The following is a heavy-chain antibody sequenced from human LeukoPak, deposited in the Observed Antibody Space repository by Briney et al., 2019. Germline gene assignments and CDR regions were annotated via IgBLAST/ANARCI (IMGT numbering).Heavy chain of an antibody. CDR1: GGSISSYY. J-gene: IGHJ6*02. Sequence: PSETLSLTCTVSGGSISSYYWSWIRQPPGKGLEWIGYIYYSGSTNYNPSHKSRVTISVDTSKNQFSLKLSSVTAADTAVYYCASYYGSGGYGMDVWGQGTTVTVSS. CDR2: IYYSGST. V-gene: IGHV4-59*01. CDR3: ASYYGSGGYGMDV. D-gene: IGHD3-10*01.